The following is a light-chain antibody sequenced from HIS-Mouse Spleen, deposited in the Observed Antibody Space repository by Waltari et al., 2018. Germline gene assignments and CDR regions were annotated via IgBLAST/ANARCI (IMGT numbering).Light chain of an antibody. Sequence: QSALTQPAPVSGSPGHSITISFTGTSSNVGSYNLVSWYQQHPGKAPKPTIYEGSKRPSGVSNRFSGSKSGNTASLTISGLQAEDEADYYCCSYAGSSTLVFGGGTKLTVL. CDR3: CSYAGSSTLV. J-gene: IGLJ2*01. CDR1: SSNVGSYNL. CDR2: EGS. V-gene: IGLV2-23*01.